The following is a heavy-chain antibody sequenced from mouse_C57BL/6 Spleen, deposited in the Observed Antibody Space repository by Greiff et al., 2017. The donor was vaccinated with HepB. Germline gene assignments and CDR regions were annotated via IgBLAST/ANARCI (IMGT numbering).Heavy chain of an antibody. V-gene: IGHV14-4*01. CDR1: GFNIKDDY. Sequence: VQLQQSGAELVRPGASVKLSCTASGFNIKDDYMHWVKQRPEQGLEWIGWIDPENGETEYAPKFQGKATITADTSSNTAYLQLSSLTSADTAVYYCTTEITGTRDYWGQGTTLTVSS. CDR3: TTEITGTRDY. CDR2: IDPENGET. D-gene: IGHD4-1*01. J-gene: IGHJ2*01.